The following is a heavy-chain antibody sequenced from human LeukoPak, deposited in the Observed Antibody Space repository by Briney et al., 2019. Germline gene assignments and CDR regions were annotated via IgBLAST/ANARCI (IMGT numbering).Heavy chain of an antibody. V-gene: IGHV4-59*12. CDR1: GGSISSYY. D-gene: IGHD6-13*01. J-gene: IGHJ4*02. Sequence: SQTLSLTCTVSGGSISSYYWSWIRQPPGKGLEWIGYIYYSGSTNYNPSLKSRVTISVDTSKNQFSLKLSSVTAADTAVYYCARRRSSSWYKGAYYFDYWGQGTLVTVSS. CDR3: ARRRSSSWYKGAYYFDY. CDR2: IYYSGST.